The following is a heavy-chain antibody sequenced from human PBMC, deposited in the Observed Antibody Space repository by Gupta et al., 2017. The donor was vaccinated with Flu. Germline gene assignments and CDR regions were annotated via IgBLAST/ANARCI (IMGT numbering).Heavy chain of an antibody. D-gene: IGHD6-13*01. CDR1: GFTFSSYG. CDR3: ARAGQQLVLGFDY. J-gene: IGHJ4*02. Sequence: QVQLVESGGGVVQPGRALRISCAASGFTFSSYGMHWVRQAPGKGLEWVAVIWYDGSNKYYADSVKGRFTISRDNSKNTLYLQMNSLRAEDTAVYYCARAGQQLVLGFDYWGQGTLVTVSS. CDR2: IWYDGSNK. V-gene: IGHV3-33*01.